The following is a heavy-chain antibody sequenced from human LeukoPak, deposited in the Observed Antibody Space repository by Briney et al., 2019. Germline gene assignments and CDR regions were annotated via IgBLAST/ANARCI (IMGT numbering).Heavy chain of an antibody. Sequence: NPGGSLRLSCAASGFTFSSYSMNWVRQAPGKGLEWVSSISSSSSYIYYADSVKGRFTISRDNAKNSLYLQMNSLRAEDTAVYYCARDLDSGSYFAFDIWGQGTMVTVSS. J-gene: IGHJ3*02. D-gene: IGHD1-26*01. CDR3: ARDLDSGSYFAFDI. V-gene: IGHV3-21*01. CDR1: GFTFSSYS. CDR2: ISSSSSYI.